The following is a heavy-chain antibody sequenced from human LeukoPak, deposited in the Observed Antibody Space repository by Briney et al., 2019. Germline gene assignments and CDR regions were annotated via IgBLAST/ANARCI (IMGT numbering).Heavy chain of an antibody. CDR3: AKDRVATITISGYFDL. J-gene: IGHJ2*01. CDR1: GFTFSSYA. Sequence: GGSLGLSCAASGFTFSSYAMSWVRQAPGKGLEWVSAISGSGGSTYYADSVKGRFTISRDNSKNTLYLQMNSLRAEDTAVYYCAKDRVATITISGYFDLWGRGTLVTVSS. D-gene: IGHD5-12*01. V-gene: IGHV3-23*01. CDR2: ISGSGGST.